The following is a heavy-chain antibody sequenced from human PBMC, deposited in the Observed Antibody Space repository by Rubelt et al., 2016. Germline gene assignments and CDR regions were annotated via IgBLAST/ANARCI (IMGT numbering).Heavy chain of an antibody. J-gene: IGHJ2*01. V-gene: IGHV3-33*08. Sequence: VQLVESGGGLVKPGGSLRLSCAASGFTFSSYSMNWVRQAPGKGLEWVAVIWYDGSNKYYADSVKGRFTISRDDSKNTLYLQMNSLRAEDTAVYYCARDGIAAAGSASAPTLFPLVSCENSPSDTSSVAVGCLAQDF. CDR2: IWYDGSNK. CDR1: GFTFSSYS. CDR3: ARDGIAAAGSASAPTLFPLVSCENSPSDTSSVAVGCLAQDF. D-gene: IGHD6-13*01.